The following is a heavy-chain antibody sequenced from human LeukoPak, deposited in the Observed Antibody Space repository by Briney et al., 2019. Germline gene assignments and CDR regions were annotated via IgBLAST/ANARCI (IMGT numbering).Heavy chain of an antibody. J-gene: IGHJ5*02. D-gene: IGHD3-10*01. CDR3: ARATSITMVRGVIRGFDP. CDR1: GYTFTSYG. V-gene: IGHV1-18*01. Sequence: ASVKVSCKASGYTFTSYGISWVRQAPGQGLEWMGWISAYNGNTNYAQKLQGRVTMTTDPSTSTAYMELRSLISDDTAVYYCARATSITMVRGVIRGFDPWGQGTLVTVSS. CDR2: ISAYNGNT.